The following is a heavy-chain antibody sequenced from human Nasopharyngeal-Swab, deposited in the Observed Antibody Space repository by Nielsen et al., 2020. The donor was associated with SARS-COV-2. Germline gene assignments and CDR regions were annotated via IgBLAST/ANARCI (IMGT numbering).Heavy chain of an antibody. CDR2: IYSGGST. Sequence: GESLKISCAASGFTVGNNYMTWVRQAPGKGLQWVSVIYSGGSTYYADSVKGRFTISRDNSKNTLYLQMNSLRAEDTAVYYCAKDQWGDTWSSDAFDIWGQGTMVTVSS. D-gene: IGHD1-26*01. V-gene: IGHV3-53*05. CDR3: AKDQWGDTWSSDAFDI. J-gene: IGHJ3*02. CDR1: GFTVGNNY.